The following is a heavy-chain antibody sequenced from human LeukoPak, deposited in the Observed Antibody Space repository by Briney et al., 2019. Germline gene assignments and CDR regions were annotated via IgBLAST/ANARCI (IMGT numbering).Heavy chain of an antibody. J-gene: IGHJ4*02. CDR2: ISYDGSDK. Sequence: GGSLRLSCAASGFTVSSNYMSWVRQAPGKGLEWVAIISYDGSDKHYADFVKGRFTISRDNSKNTLYLQMNSLRAEDTAVYYCAKTLLTVAGTDYWGQGTLVTVSS. D-gene: IGHD6-19*01. CDR3: AKTLLTVAGTDY. CDR1: GFTVSSNY. V-gene: IGHV3-30*18.